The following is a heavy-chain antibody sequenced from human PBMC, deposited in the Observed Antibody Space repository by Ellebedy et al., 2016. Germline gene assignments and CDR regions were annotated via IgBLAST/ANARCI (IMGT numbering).Heavy chain of an antibody. V-gene: IGHV3-53*01. CDR1: GFTVSSNY. Sequence: GGSLRLSXAASGFTVSSNYMSWVRQAPGKGLEWVSVIYSGGSTYYADSVKGRFTISRDNSKNTLYLQMNSLRAEDTAVYYCARAQQLVRPVLSYYFDHWGQGILVSVSS. CDR2: IYSGGST. D-gene: IGHD6-13*01. CDR3: ARAQQLVRPVLSYYFDH. J-gene: IGHJ4*02.